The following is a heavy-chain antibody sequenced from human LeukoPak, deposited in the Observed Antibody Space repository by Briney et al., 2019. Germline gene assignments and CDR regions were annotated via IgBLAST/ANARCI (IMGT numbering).Heavy chain of an antibody. CDR2: INGSGGST. D-gene: IGHD6-13*01. CDR3: AKRGRIAAASGGWFNP. CDR1: GFTFSSYA. Sequence: GGSLRLSCAASGFTFSSYAMSWVRQAPGKGLEWVSAINGSGGSTYYADSVKGRFTISRDNSKNTLYLQMNSLRAEDTAVYYCAKRGRIAAASGGWFNPWGQGTLVTVSS. J-gene: IGHJ5*02. V-gene: IGHV3-23*01.